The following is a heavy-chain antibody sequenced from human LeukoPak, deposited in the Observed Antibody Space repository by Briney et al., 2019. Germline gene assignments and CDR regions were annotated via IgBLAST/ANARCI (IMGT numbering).Heavy chain of an antibody. Sequence: PSETLSLTCTVSGGSISSSSYYWGWIRQAPGKGLEWVSAISGSGGSTYYADSVKGRFTISRDNSKNTLYLQMNSLRAEDTAVYYCAKVAIVATIWGIHFDYWGQGTLVTVSS. V-gene: IGHV3-23*01. CDR1: GGSISSSSYY. CDR2: ISGSGGST. CDR3: AKVAIVATIWGIHFDY. D-gene: IGHD5-12*01. J-gene: IGHJ4*02.